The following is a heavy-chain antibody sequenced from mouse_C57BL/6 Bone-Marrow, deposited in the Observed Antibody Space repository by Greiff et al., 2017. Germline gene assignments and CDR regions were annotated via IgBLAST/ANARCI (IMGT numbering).Heavy chain of an antibody. D-gene: IGHD2-2*01. Sequence: QVQLQQSGAELARPGASVKLSCKASGYTFTSYGISWVKQRTGQGLEWIGEIYPRSGNTYYNEKFKGKDTLTADKSSSTAYMELRSLTSDDSAVDFCAKGDYGYDFFDYWGQGTTLTVSS. CDR2: IYPRSGNT. V-gene: IGHV1-81*01. J-gene: IGHJ2*01. CDR3: AKGDYGYDFFDY. CDR1: GYTFTSYG.